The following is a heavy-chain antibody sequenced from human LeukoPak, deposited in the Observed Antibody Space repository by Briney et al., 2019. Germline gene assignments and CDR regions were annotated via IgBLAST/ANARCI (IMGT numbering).Heavy chain of an antibody. CDR2: ISAYNGNT. Sequence: ASVKVSCKASGYTFTDNGISWVRQAPGQGLEWMGWISAYNGNTNYAQKLQGRVTMTTDTSTSTAYMELRSLRSDDTAVYYCARDDIQPFRDAFDIWGQGTMVTVSS. J-gene: IGHJ3*02. CDR3: ARDDIQPFRDAFDI. CDR1: GYTFTDNG. V-gene: IGHV1-18*01. D-gene: IGHD5-18*01.